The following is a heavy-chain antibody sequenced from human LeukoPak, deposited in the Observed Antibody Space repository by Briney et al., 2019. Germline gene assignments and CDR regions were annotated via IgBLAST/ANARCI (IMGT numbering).Heavy chain of an antibody. CDR1: GFTFSNAW. V-gene: IGHV3-15*07. Sequence: GGSLRLSCATSGFTFSNAWMNWVRQAPGKGLEWVGRIRSNSDDGTIDYAAPVKGRFTLSRDDSKTTLYLQMNSLRTEDTAVYYCATDFYDSTWGQGTLVTVSS. CDR2: IRSNSDDGTI. D-gene: IGHD3-22*01. J-gene: IGHJ5*02. CDR3: ATDFYDST.